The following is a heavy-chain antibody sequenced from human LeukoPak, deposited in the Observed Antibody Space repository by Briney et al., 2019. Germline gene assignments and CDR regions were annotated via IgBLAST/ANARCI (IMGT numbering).Heavy chain of an antibody. Sequence: SETLSLTCTVSGGSISSYYWSWIRQPPGKGLEWIGYIYYSGSTNYNPSLKSRVTISVDTSENQFSLKLSSVTAADTAVYYCARDRYYYGSGSYSWFDPWGQGTLVTVSS. CDR2: IYYSGST. CDR1: GGSISSYY. CDR3: ARDRYYYGSGSYSWFDP. V-gene: IGHV4-59*01. D-gene: IGHD3-10*01. J-gene: IGHJ5*02.